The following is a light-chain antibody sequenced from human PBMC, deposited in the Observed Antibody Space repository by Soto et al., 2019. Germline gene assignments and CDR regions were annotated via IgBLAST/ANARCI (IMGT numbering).Light chain of an antibody. CDR3: QQWTNSLFT. CDR1: QSVSTY. Sequence: EIVLTQSPATLSLSPGERATLSCRASQSVSTYLAWYQQKPGQAPRLLIYDASNRATGIPARFSGSGSGTDFTLTISSLAPEDVAVYYCQQWTNSLFTFGHGTKLEIK. CDR2: DAS. V-gene: IGKV3-11*01. J-gene: IGKJ2*01.